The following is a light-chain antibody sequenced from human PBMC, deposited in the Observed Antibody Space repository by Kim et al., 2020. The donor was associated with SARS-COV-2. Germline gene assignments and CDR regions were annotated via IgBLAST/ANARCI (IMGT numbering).Light chain of an antibody. CDR3: QSADSSGTPLVV. J-gene: IGLJ2*01. CDR1: VLPKQY. CDR2: KDS. Sequence: SYELTQPPSVSVSPGQTARITCSGDVLPKQYAYWYQQKPGQAPVLVIYKDSERPSGIPERFSGSSSGTTVTLTISGVQAEDEADYYCQSADSSGTPLVVF. V-gene: IGLV3-25*03.